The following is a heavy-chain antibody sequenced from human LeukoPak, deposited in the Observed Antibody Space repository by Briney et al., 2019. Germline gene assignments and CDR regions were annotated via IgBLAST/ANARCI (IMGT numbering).Heavy chain of an antibody. CDR3: ARDVGLATVTTGGL. CDR1: GFTFSSYT. J-gene: IGHJ4*02. CDR2: ISYDGNNK. V-gene: IGHV3-30-3*01. D-gene: IGHD4-11*01. Sequence: PGRSLRLSCAASGFTFSSYTMHWVRQAPGKGLEWAAVISYDGNNKYYADSVKGRFTISRDNSKNTLYLQMNSLRAEDTAVYYCARDVGLATVTTGGLWGQGTLVTVSS.